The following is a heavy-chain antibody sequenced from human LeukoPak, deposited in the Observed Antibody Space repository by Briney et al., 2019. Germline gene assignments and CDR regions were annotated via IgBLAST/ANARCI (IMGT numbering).Heavy chain of an antibody. J-gene: IGHJ4*02. D-gene: IGHD6-13*01. CDR3: ARPVGGSYSSSWYYFDY. CDR2: IIESGAT. Sequence: SETLSLTCAVYGESFSGYYWTWIRQPPGKGLQWIGEIIESGATKYMSSLKSRVTISIDTSKSQFSLNLTSVTAADTAVYYCARPVGGSYSSSWYYFDYWGQGTLVTVSS. CDR1: GESFSGYY. V-gene: IGHV4-34*12.